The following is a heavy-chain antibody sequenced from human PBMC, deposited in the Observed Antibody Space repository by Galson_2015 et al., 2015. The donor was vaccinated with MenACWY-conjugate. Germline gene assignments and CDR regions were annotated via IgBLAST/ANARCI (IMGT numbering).Heavy chain of an antibody. D-gene: IGHD4/OR15-4a*01. J-gene: IGHJ4*02. CDR2: ISNSSTSI. Sequence: SLRLSCAASGFIFSSHSMNWVRQAPGRGLEWISYISNSSTSINYADSVKGRFTISRDNAKNSLYLQMNSLRDEDTAVYYCAKSMTILDYWGQGTLVTVSS. CDR1: GFIFSSHS. V-gene: IGHV3-48*02. CDR3: AKSMTILDY.